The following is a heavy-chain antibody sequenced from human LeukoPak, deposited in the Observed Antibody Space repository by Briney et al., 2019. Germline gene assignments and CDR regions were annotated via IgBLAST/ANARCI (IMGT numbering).Heavy chain of an antibody. CDR1: GFTFSRYG. CDR2: ISSSGGST. Sequence: GGSLRLSCAVSGFTFSRYGMSWVRQAPGKGLEWVSAISSSGGSTYYADSVKGRFTISRDNFKNIVYLEMNSLRAEDTATYYCARTGQSHAFDIWGQGTMVTVSS. J-gene: IGHJ3*02. CDR3: ARTGQSHAFDI. V-gene: IGHV3-23*01. D-gene: IGHD5-24*01.